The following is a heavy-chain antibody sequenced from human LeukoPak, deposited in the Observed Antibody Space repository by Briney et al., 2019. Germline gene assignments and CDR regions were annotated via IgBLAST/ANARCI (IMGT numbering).Heavy chain of an antibody. D-gene: IGHD4-17*01. J-gene: IGHJ4*02. Sequence: GASVKVSCKASGYTFTGYYMHWVRQAPGQGLEWMGWINPNSGGTNHAQKFQGRVTMTRDTSISTAYMELSRLRSDDTAVYYCARDEDYGIFVNVDYWGQGTLVTVSS. CDR3: ARDEDYGIFVNVDY. V-gene: IGHV1-2*02. CDR2: INPNSGGT. CDR1: GYTFTGYY.